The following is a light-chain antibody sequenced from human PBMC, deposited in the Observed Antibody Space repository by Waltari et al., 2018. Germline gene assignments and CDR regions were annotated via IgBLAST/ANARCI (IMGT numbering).Light chain of an antibody. V-gene: IGKV1-39*01. CDR3: QQGYTTIWT. CDR1: HAINSK. J-gene: IGKJ1*01. Sequence: DIQMTQSPSSLSASVGDRVTISCRASHAINSKLNWYQQSPGKAPKLLIFSASSLQSGVPSRFSGSGSGTDYTLTISSLQPEDFATYYCQQGYTTIWTFGQGTNIEMK. CDR2: SAS.